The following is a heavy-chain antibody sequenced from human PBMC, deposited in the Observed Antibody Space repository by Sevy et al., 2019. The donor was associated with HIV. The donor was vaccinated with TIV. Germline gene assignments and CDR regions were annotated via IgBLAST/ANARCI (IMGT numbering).Heavy chain of an antibody. V-gene: IGHV4-39*01. CDR2: IYYSGRT. D-gene: IGHD1-7*01. CDR3: ARQTYNWNYVSAFDY. CDR1: GGFISSSSAY. Sequence: SETLSLTCIVFGGFISSSSAYWGWIRQPPGKGLEWFGSIYYSGRTYYNPSLKSRATISLDPSKNQFSLKLSSVTAADTAVYYCARQTYNWNYVSAFDYGGQGTLVTVSS. J-gene: IGHJ4*02.